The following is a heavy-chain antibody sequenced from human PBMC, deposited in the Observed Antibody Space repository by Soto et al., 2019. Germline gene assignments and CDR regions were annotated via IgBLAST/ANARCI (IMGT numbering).Heavy chain of an antibody. CDR3: ARDRQTYYYDSSGYSTYYYGMDV. CDR2: INPSGGST. Sequence: ASVKVSCKASGYTFTXYYMHWVRQAPGQGLEWMGIINPSGGSTRYAQKFQGRVTITADKSASTAYMELSSLRSEDTAVYYCARDRQTYYYDSSGYSTYYYGMDVWGQGTTVTVSS. CDR1: GYTFTXYY. J-gene: IGHJ6*02. D-gene: IGHD3-22*01. V-gene: IGHV1-46*01.